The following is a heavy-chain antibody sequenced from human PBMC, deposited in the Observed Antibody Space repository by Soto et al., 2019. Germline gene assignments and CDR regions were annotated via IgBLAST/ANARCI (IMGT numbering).Heavy chain of an antibody. J-gene: IGHJ6*02. CDR1: GYTFTSYD. CDR2: MNPNSGNT. Sequence: ASVKVSCKASGYTFTSYDINWVRQATGQGLEWMGWMNPNSGNTGYAQKFQGRVTMTRNASISTAYMELSSLRSEDTAVYYCARDIVVVPAAYYGMDVWGQGTTVTVSS. D-gene: IGHD2-2*01. V-gene: IGHV1-8*01. CDR3: ARDIVVVPAAYYGMDV.